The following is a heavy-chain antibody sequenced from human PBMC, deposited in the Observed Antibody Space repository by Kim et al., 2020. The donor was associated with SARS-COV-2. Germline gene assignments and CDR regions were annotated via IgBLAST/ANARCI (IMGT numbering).Heavy chain of an antibody. CDR2: INAGNGNT. Sequence: ASVKVSCKASGYTFTSYAMHWVRQAPGQRLEWMGWINAGNGNTKYSQKFQGRVTITRDTSASTAYMELSSLRSEDTAVYYCARWGGVVVVPAAIWAQRYFDYWGQGTLVTVSS. CDR1: GYTFTSYA. V-gene: IGHV1-3*01. D-gene: IGHD2-2*02. CDR3: ARWGGVVVVPAAIWAQRYFDY. J-gene: IGHJ4*02.